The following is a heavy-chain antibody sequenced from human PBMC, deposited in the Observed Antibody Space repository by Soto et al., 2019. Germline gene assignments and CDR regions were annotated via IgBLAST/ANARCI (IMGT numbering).Heavy chain of an antibody. CDR2: IKSKTDGGTT. D-gene: IGHD2-15*01. CDR1: GFTFSNAW. Sequence: GGSLRLSCATSGFTFSNAWMSWVRQAPGKGLEWVGRIKSKTDGGTTDYAAPVKGRFTISRDDSKNTLYLQMNSLKTEDTAVYYCTTVFPLYCSRGSCYFGTKIIDYWGQGTLVTVSS. V-gene: IGHV3-15*01. CDR3: TTVFPLYCSRGSCYFGTKIIDY. J-gene: IGHJ4*02.